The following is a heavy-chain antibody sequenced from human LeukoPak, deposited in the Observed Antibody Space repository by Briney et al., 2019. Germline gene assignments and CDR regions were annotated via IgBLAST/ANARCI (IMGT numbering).Heavy chain of an antibody. V-gene: IGHV3-30*18. CDR2: ISYDGSNK. Sequence: PGGSLRLSCAASGFTFSSYGMHWVRQAPGKGLEWVAVISYDGSNKYYADSVKGRFTISRDNSKNTLYLQMNSLRAEDTAVYYCAKGGSSGPHSYTTGMDVWGQGTT. CDR3: AKGGSSGPHSYTTGMDV. CDR1: GFTFSSYG. D-gene: IGHD6-13*01. J-gene: IGHJ6*02.